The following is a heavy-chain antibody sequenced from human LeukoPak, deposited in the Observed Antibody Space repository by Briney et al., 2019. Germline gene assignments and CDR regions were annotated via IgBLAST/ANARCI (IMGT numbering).Heavy chain of an antibody. CDR3: AKGVVSGTLYYYGMDV. V-gene: IGHV3-23*01. Sequence: GGSLRLSCAASGFTFSAYGMSWVPQTPGKGLEWVSAISGSGGRTYYADSVKGRFIISRDNSKNSLYLQMNILTAEDTATYYCAKGVVSGTLYYYGMDVWGQGTTVIVSS. J-gene: IGHJ6*02. CDR1: GFTFSAYG. CDR2: ISGSGGRT. D-gene: IGHD6-13*01.